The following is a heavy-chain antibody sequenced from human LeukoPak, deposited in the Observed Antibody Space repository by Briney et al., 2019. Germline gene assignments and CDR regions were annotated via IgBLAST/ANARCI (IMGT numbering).Heavy chain of an antibody. CDR1: GYTFTSYG. D-gene: IGHD3-3*01. CDR2: ISAYNGNT. CDR3: ARGVVDDFWSGPWRPQRPLFDP. Sequence: GASVKVSCKASGYTFTSYGISWVRQAPGQGLEWMGWISAYNGNTNYAQKLQGRVTMTTDTSTSTAYMELRSLRSDDTAVYYCARGVVDDFWSGPWRPQRPLFDPWGQGTLVTVSS. V-gene: IGHV1-18*01. J-gene: IGHJ5*02.